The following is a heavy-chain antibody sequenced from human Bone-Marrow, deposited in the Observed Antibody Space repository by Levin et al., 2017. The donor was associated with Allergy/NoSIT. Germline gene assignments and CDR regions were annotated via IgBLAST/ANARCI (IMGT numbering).Heavy chain of an antibody. CDR1: GGSISISDYY. Sequence: SCTVAGGSISISDYYWGWIRQPPGKGLEWIGSIHYSGSTSYNPSLKSRATISVDTSQNRISLKMNTVTAADTAVYYCARQLKYYDILTGYHPYYFDYWGRGTLVTVSS. V-gene: IGHV4-39*01. D-gene: IGHD3-9*01. J-gene: IGHJ4*02. CDR3: ARQLKYYDILTGYHPYYFDY. CDR2: IHYSGST.